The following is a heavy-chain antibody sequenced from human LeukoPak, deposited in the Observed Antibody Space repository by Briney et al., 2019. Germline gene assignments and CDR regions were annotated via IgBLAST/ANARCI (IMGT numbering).Heavy chain of an antibody. V-gene: IGHV1-69*05. CDR1: GGTFSSYA. Sequence: SVKVSCKASGGTFSSYAISWVRQAPGQGLEWMGGIIPIFGTANYAQKFQGRVTITTDESTSTAYMELSSLRSEDTAVYYCATRKGLGTRAFDIWGQGTMVTVSS. J-gene: IGHJ3*02. CDR3: ATRKGLGTRAFDI. CDR2: IIPIFGTA. D-gene: IGHD1-1*01.